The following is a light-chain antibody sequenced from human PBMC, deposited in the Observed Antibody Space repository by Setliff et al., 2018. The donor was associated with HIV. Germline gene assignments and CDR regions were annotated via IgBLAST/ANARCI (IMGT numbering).Light chain of an antibody. J-gene: IGLJ1*01. CDR3: CSYTNNNPFV. CDR2: DVT. CDR1: SSDVGAYNY. Sequence: QSALTQPRSVSGSPGQSVTISCTGSSSDVGAYNYVSWYQQHTGKAPKLLVYDVTKRPSGVPDRFSGSKSGNTASLTISGLQAEDEADYYCCSYTNNNPFVFGTGTKVTVL. V-gene: IGLV2-11*01.